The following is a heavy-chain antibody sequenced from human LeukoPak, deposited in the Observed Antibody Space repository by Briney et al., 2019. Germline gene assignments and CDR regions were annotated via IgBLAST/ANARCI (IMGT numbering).Heavy chain of an antibody. J-gene: IGHJ4*02. CDR2: IRYDETNK. V-gene: IGHV3-30*02. Sequence: GGSLRLSCAASGFTFNSYGMHWVRQAPDKGLEWVAFIRYDETNKYYADSVTGRFTISRDNSKNTLYLQMNSLRAEDTAVYYCAKDGGEGWGHFDYWGQGTLVTVSS. D-gene: IGHD2-21*01. CDR1: GFTFNSYG. CDR3: AKDGGEGWGHFDY.